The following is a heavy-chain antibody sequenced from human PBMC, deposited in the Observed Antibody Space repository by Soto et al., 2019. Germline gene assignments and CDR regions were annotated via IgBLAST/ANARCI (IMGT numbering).Heavy chain of an antibody. CDR3: ARGGGSRTNWFDP. J-gene: IGHJ5*02. Sequence: PSETLSLTCTVSGGSISSYYWSWIRQPPGKGLEWIGYIYYSGSTNYNPSLKSRVTISVDTSKNQFSLKLSSVTAADTAVYYCARGGGSRTNWFDPWGQGTLVTVSS. V-gene: IGHV4-59*01. CDR2: IYYSGST. D-gene: IGHD1-26*01. CDR1: GGSISSYY.